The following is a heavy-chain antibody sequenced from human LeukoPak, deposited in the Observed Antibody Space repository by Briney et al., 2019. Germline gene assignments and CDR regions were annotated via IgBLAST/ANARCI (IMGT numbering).Heavy chain of an antibody. CDR1: GFTFSSYA. CDR2: ISYDESNK. CDR3: ATIGERYFRAEHYFQY. D-gene: IGHD2/OR15-2a*01. V-gene: IGHV3-30*04. J-gene: IGHJ1*01. Sequence: GGSLRLSCAASGFTFSSYAMHWVRQAPGRGLEWVAIISYDESNKFYADSVKGRFTISRDNSRDTLYLQMNSLRAEDTAVYYCATIGERYFRAEHYFQYWGQGTLVTVSS.